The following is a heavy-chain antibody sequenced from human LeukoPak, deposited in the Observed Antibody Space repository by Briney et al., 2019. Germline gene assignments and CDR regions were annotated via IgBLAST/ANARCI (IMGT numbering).Heavy chain of an antibody. Sequence: GASVKVSCKASGYTFTSYGISWVRQAPGQGLEWMGIIDPSGGSTSYAQKFQGRVTMTRDTSTSTVYMELSSLRSEDTAVYYCARLGLVGALDYWGQGTLVTVSS. D-gene: IGHD1-26*01. CDR3: ARLGLVGALDY. V-gene: IGHV1-46*01. J-gene: IGHJ4*02. CDR2: IDPSGGST. CDR1: GYTFTSYG.